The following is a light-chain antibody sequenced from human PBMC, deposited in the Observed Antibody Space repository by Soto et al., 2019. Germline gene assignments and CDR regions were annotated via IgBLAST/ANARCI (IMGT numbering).Light chain of an antibody. J-gene: IGKJ2*01. CDR2: DLS. CDR3: QHYHNWPYN. Sequence: EIVMAQSPVTLSVSPGERAILSCRASQNVDTHLAWYQQKPGQAPRLLIYDLSTRATGVPARFGGSGSGTEFTLTISGLQSEDFALYYCQHYHNWPYNFGQGNRLESK. CDR1: QNVDTH. V-gene: IGKV3-15*01.